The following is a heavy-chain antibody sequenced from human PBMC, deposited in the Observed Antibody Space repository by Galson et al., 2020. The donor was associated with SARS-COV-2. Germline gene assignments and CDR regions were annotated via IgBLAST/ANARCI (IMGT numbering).Heavy chain of an antibody. CDR2: ISYEGSKK. J-gene: IGHJ6*02. Sequence: GESLKISCVAGGFSFNNFGMNWVRQAPGKGLEWVALISYEGSKKYYADSVKGRFTISKDSSRNTLYLSMNNLRPEDTAVYYCAKFRDFFDFRSGYYTMDIWGLGTTVTVSS. CDR1: GFSFNNFG. V-gene: IGHV3-30*18. CDR3: AKFRDFFDFRSGYYTMDI. D-gene: IGHD3-3*01.